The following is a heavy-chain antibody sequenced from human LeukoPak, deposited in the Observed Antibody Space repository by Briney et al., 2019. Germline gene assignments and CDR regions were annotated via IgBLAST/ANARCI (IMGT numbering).Heavy chain of an antibody. CDR3: ARDYDILTGYYDY. CDR2: INPNSGGT. D-gene: IGHD3-9*01. CDR1: GYTFTGYY. J-gene: IGHJ4*02. V-gene: IGHV1-2*02. Sequence: ALVKVSCKASGYTFTGYYMHWVRQAPGQGLEWMGWINPNSGGTNYAQKFQGRVTMTRDTSISTAYMELSRLRSDDTAVYYCARDYDILTGYYDYWGQGTLVTVSS.